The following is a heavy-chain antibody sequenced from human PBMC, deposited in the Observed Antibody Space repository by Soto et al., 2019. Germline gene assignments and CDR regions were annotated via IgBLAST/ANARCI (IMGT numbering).Heavy chain of an antibody. J-gene: IGHJ4*02. V-gene: IGHV3-7*03. CDR3: TTDGGFDGFEF. D-gene: IGHD3-10*01. CDR2: INPDGSDK. Sequence: GGSLRLSCAAAGLAFGGTWMTWIRQAPGKGLEWVANINPDGSDKYYVDSVKGRFTISRDNSRKSLYLQMSSLRAEDTAVYYCTTDGGFDGFEFWGQGTLVTVSS. CDR1: GLAFGGTW.